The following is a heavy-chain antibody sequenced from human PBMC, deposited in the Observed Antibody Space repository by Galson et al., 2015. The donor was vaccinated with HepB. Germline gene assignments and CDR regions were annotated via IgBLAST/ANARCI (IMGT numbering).Heavy chain of an antibody. CDR1: GFTFGDYA. J-gene: IGHJ4*02. D-gene: IGHD5-24*01. V-gene: IGHV3-49*04. Sequence: SLRLSCAASGFTFGDYAMSWVRQAPGKGLEWVGFIRGKAYGGTTEYAASVKGRFTISRDDSKSIAYLQMNSLKTEDTAVYYCTRDRFRDGYNPSLLDYWGQGTLVTVSS. CDR3: TRDRFRDGYNPSLLDY. CDR2: IRGKAYGGTT.